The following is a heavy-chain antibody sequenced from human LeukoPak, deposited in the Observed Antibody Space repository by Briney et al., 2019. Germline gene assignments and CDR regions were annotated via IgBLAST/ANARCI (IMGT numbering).Heavy chain of an antibody. CDR2: INWSGGST. V-gene: IGHV3-20*04. D-gene: IGHD3-10*01. Sequence: GGSLRLSCTASGFAFDEHGMSWVRQVPGKGLEWVSGINWSGGSTGYADPLRGRFTISRDNAKNSLYLQMDSLRAEDTALYYCARAPITRPFYFAYWGQGTLVTVSS. CDR3: ARAPITRPFYFAY. CDR1: GFAFDEHG. J-gene: IGHJ4*02.